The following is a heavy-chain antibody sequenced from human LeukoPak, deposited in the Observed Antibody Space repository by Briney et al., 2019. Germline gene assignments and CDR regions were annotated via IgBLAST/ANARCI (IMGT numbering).Heavy chain of an antibody. V-gene: IGHV3-21*01. CDR3: ASLTPVMYYDFWSGPESFDY. J-gene: IGHJ4*02. CDR2: ISSSSSYI. D-gene: IGHD3-3*01. CDR1: GFTFSSYG. Sequence: GGSLRLSCAASGFTFSSYGMHWVRQAPGKGLEWVSSISSSSSYIYYADSVKGRFTISRDNAKNSLYLQMNSLRAEDTAVYYCASLTPVMYYDFWSGPESFDYWGQGALVTVSS.